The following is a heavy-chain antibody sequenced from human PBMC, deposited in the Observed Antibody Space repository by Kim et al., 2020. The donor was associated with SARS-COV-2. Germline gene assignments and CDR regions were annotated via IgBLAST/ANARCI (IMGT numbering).Heavy chain of an antibody. Sequence: ASVKVSCKSSGYIFTSYYMHWVRQAPGQGLEWVGLINLSGDSTHYAQKLQGRVTMIRDTYTNTDYLDVSSLTSEDMAVYYCARDTTAYDNSWWLALRGQG. D-gene: IGHD3-22*01. J-gene: IGHJ5*02. CDR3: ARDTTAYDNSWWLAL. V-gene: IGHV1-46*01. CDR2: INLSGDST. CDR1: GYIFTSYY.